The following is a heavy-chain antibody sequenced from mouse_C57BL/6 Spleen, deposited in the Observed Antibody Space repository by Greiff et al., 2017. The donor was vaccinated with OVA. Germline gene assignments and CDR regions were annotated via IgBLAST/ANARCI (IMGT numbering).Heavy chain of an antibody. D-gene: IGHD2-1*01. V-gene: IGHV1-82*01. Sequence: QVQLQQSGPELVKPGASVKISCKASGYAFSSSWMNWVKQRPGKGLEWIGRIYPGDGDTNYNGKFKGKATLTADKSSSTAYMQLSSLTSEDSAVYFCARSAYGNFFGYWGQGTTLTVSS. CDR3: ARSAYGNFFGY. CDR2: IYPGDGDT. CDR1: GYAFSSSW. J-gene: IGHJ2*01.